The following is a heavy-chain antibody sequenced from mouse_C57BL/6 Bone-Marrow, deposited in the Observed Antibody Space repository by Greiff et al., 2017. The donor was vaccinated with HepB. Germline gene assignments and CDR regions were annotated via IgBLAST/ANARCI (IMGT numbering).Heavy chain of an antibody. CDR2: INPGSGGT. CDR1: GYAFTNYL. D-gene: IGHD2-5*01. CDR3: ARSYYSNYDY. Sequence: QVQLQQSGAELVRPGTSVKVSCKASGYAFTNYLIEWVKQRPGQGLEWIGVINPGSGGTNYNEKFKGKATLTADKSSSTAYMQLSSLTSEDSAVYSCARSYYSNYDYWGQGTTLTVSS. V-gene: IGHV1-54*01. J-gene: IGHJ2*01.